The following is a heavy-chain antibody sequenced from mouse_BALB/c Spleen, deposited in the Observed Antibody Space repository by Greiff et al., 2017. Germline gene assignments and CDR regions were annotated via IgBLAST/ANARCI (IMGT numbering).Heavy chain of an antibody. CDR2: IDPENGDT. CDR3: ARWNYGNYGFAY. Sequence: VQLQQSGAELVRSGASVKLSCTASGFNIKDYYMHWVKQRPEQGLEWIGWIDPENGDTEYAPKFQGKATMTADKSSSTAYMQLSSLTSEDSAVYYCARWNYGNYGFAYWGQGTLVTVSA. J-gene: IGHJ3*01. V-gene: IGHV14-4*02. CDR1: GFNIKDYY. D-gene: IGHD2-1*01.